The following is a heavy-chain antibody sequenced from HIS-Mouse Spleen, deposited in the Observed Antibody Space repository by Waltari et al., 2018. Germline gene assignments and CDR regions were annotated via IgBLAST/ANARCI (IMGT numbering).Heavy chain of an antibody. Sequence: LQLQESGPGLAKLSETLSLNCTVSGGSISSSSYYLGRIRQPPGKGLEWIGSIYYSGSTYYNPSLKSRVTISVDTSKNQFSLKLSSVTAADTAVYYCAREIPYSSSWYDWYFDLWGRGTLVTVSS. D-gene: IGHD6-13*01. J-gene: IGHJ2*01. CDR3: AREIPYSSSWYDWYFDL. V-gene: IGHV4-39*07. CDR2: IYYSGST. CDR1: GGSISSSSYY.